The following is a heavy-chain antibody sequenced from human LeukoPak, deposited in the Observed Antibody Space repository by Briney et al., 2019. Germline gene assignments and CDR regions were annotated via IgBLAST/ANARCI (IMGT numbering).Heavy chain of an antibody. Sequence: PSETLSLTCTVSGGSISSYYWSWIRQPPGKGLEWIGYIYYSGSTNYNPSLKSRVTISVDTSKNQFSLKLSSVTAADTAVYYCATQRLGALGYWGQGTLVTVSS. CDR3: ATQRLGALGY. CDR2: IYYSGST. J-gene: IGHJ4*02. CDR1: GGSISSYY. V-gene: IGHV4-59*08. D-gene: IGHD3-16*01.